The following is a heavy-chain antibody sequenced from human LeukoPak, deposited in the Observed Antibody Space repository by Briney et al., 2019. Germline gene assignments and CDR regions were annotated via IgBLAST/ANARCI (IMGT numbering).Heavy chain of an antibody. CDR3: VRAAPDTRYRHLDF. CDR2: ISSSSSTI. CDR1: GFTFSSYS. D-gene: IGHD2-2*02. V-gene: IGHV3-48*02. Sequence: GGSLRLSCAASGFTFSSYSMNWVRQAPGKGLEWVSYISSSSSTIYYADSVKGRFTISRDNAKNSLYLQMNSLRDEDTAVYYCVRAAPDTRYRHLDFWGRGTLVSVSS. J-gene: IGHJ2*01.